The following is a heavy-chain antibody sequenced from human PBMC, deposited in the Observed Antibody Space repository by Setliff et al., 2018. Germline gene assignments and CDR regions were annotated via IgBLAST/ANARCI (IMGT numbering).Heavy chain of an antibody. Sequence: PGESLTISCKASGYSFTDYWIAWVRQMPGKGLEWMGIIYPSNSNIKYSPSFEAQITFSVDKSITTAYLQWSSLKALDTAIYYCARHRVGNSGYAIPILDFWGQGALVTVSS. J-gene: IGHJ4*02. CDR1: GYSFTDYW. D-gene: IGHD5-12*01. CDR3: ARHRVGNSGYAIPILDF. V-gene: IGHV5-51*01. CDR2: IYPSNSNI.